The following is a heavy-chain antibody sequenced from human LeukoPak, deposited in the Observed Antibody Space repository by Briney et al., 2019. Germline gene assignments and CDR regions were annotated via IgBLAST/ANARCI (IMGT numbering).Heavy chain of an antibody. D-gene: IGHD2-2*01. Sequence: GGSLRLSCAASGFTFSSYGMHWVRQAPGKGLEWVAVISYDGSNKYYADSVKGRFTISRDNSKNTLYLQMNSLRAEDTAVYYCAKDGVVVVPAAKDRYCYGMDVWGQGTTVTVSS. V-gene: IGHV3-30*18. CDR1: GFTFSSYG. CDR3: AKDGVVVVPAAKDRYCYGMDV. CDR2: ISYDGSNK. J-gene: IGHJ6*02.